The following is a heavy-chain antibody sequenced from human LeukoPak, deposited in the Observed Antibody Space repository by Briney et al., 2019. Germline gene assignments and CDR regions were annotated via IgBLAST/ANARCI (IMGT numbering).Heavy chain of an antibody. Sequence: GGSLRLSCAASGFTFSSYAMSWVRQAPGKGLEWVSVIYSGGSTYYADSVKGRFTISRDNSKNTLYLQMNSLRAEDTAVYYCASSVTNYDSSGYYNNWGQGTLVTVSS. CDR1: GFTFSSYA. J-gene: IGHJ4*02. CDR3: ASSVTNYDSSGYYNN. V-gene: IGHV3-53*01. CDR2: IYSGGST. D-gene: IGHD3-22*01.